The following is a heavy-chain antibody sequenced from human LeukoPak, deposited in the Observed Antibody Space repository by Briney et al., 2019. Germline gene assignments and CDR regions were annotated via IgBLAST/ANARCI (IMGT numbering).Heavy chain of an antibody. CDR2: TYYRTKEYN. J-gene: IGHJ4*02. D-gene: IGHD6-19*01. Sequence: SQTLSLNCVVSGDSVSSNNAAWHWIRQSPPRGLEWLGRTYYRTKEYNDYSVSVKSPITINPDTSKDQFPLQLNSVTPEDTAIYYCAKGDEALAFYFWGQGTLVTVSS. CDR1: GDSVSSNNAA. CDR3: AKGDEALAFYF. V-gene: IGHV6-1*01.